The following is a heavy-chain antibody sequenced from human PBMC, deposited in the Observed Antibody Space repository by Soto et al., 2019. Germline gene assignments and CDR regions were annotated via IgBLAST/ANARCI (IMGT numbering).Heavy chain of an antibody. J-gene: IGHJ3*02. D-gene: IGHD5-12*01. V-gene: IGHV3-64D*06. CDR3: VKDFGGVEMATITAFDI. CDR2: ISSNGGST. Sequence: PGGSLRLSCSASGLTFSSYAMHWVRQAPGKGLEYVSAISSNGGSTYYADSVKGRFTISRDNSKNTPYLQMSSLRAEDTAVYYCVKDFGGVEMATITAFDIWGQGTMVTVSS. CDR1: GLTFSSYA.